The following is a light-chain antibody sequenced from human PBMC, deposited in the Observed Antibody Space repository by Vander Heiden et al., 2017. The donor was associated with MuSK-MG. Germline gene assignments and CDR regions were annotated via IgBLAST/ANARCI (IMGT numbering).Light chain of an antibody. CDR1: QSLLHSNGYKY. CDR2: LGS. CDR3: MQTLQTAWT. V-gene: IGKV2-28*01. Sequence: DIVMTQSPLSLSVTPGEPASISCRSSQSLLHSNGYKYLDWYLQKPGQSPQLLIYLGSNRAPGVPDSFSGSGSGTEFTLKISRVEAEDVGVYYCMQTLQTAWTFGQGTKVEIK. J-gene: IGKJ1*01.